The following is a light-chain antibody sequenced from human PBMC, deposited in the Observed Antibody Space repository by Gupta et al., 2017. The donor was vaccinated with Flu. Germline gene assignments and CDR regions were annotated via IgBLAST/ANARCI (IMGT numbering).Light chain of an antibody. Sequence: SYELPPPASVSVSPGQTASITCSGDNLGDKYACWYQQKPGQSPVLVIYKDTKRPSGIPERFSGSNSGNTATLTISGTQAMDEADYYCQAWDSTTGVFGTGTKVTVL. CDR1: NLGDKY. J-gene: IGLJ1*01. V-gene: IGLV3-1*01. CDR3: QAWDSTTGV. CDR2: KDT.